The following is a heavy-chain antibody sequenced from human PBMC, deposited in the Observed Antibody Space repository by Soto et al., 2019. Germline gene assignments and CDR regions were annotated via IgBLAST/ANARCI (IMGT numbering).Heavy chain of an antibody. CDR3: ARETVFVVAATLLDY. CDR2: ISAYTGNT. D-gene: IGHD2-15*01. J-gene: IGHJ4*02. CDR1: GYTFTIYG. Sequence: QVQLVQSGAEVKKPGASVKVSCKASGYTFTIYGISWVRQAPGQGLEWMGWISAYTGNTNNAQKLQGRVTMTTDTSTSTANRELTSLRSDDTAVYYCARETVFVVAATLLDYWGQGTLVTVSS. V-gene: IGHV1-18*01.